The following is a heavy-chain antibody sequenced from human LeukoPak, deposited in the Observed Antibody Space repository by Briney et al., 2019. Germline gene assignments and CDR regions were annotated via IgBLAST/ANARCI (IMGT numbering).Heavy chain of an antibody. D-gene: IGHD2-15*01. V-gene: IGHV1-46*01. J-gene: IGHJ4*02. CDR3: AKYCSGGSCYPH. CDR2: INPSGGST. CDR1: GYTFTSYY. Sequence: ASVKVSCTASGYTFTSYYMHWVRQAPGQGLEWMGIINPSGGSTSYAQKFQGRVTMTRDTSTSTVYMELSSLRSEDTAVYYCAKYCSGGSCYPHWGQGTLVTVSS.